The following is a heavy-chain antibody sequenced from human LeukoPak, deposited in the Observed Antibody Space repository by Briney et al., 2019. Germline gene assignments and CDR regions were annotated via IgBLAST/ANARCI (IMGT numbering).Heavy chain of an antibody. CDR2: IKQDGTEQ. CDR3: ARDREGSSWYDY. CDR1: GFTFSTYW. J-gene: IGHJ4*02. D-gene: IGHD6-13*01. V-gene: IGHV3-7*04. Sequence: GGSLRLSCVASGFTFSTYWMSWVRQVPGKGLEWVAIIKQDGTEQYYVGSVKGRFTISRDNAKNSLYLQLNSLRPEDTAVYYCARDREGSSWYDYWGQGTLVTVSS.